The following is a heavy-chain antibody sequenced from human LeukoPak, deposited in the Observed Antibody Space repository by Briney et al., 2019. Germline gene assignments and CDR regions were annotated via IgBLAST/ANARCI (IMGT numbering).Heavy chain of an antibody. Sequence: GGTLRLSCSASGLTFSSYAMHWVRHAPGTGQEYVSAISSNGGSTYYADSVKGRFTISRDNSKNTLYLQMSGLRAEDTAVYYCVKGRLLVDYWGQGTLVTVSS. CDR1: GLTFSSYA. CDR2: ISSNGGST. D-gene: IGHD2-15*01. J-gene: IGHJ4*02. V-gene: IGHV3-64D*09. CDR3: VKGRLLVDY.